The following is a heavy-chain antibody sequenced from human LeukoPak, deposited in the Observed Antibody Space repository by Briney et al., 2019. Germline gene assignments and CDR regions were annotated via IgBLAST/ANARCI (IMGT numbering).Heavy chain of an antibody. CDR1: GFTFSSYG. CDR2: ISYDGSNK. D-gene: IGHD3-3*01. CDR3: ARGRAPGGFLEWSNPPDY. V-gene: IGHV3-30*03. Sequence: GGSLRLSCAASGFTFSSYGMHWVRQAPGKGLEWVAVISYDGSNKYYADSVKGRFTISRDNSKNTLYLQMNSLRAEDTAVYYCARGRAPGGFLEWSNPPDYWGQGTLVTVSS. J-gene: IGHJ4*02.